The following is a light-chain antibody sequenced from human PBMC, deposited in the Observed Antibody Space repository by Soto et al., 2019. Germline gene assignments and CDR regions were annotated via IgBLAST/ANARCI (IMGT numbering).Light chain of an antibody. V-gene: IGKV1-39*01. CDR3: QQSYTTPQT. Sequence: DIQMTQSPSSLSASVGDRVTITCRASQSIASHLNWYQQKSGKAPKLLIYAASSLQSGVPSRFSGSGAGTDFTLTNSSLQPEDFATYYCQQSYTTPQTFGRGTKLEIK. CDR2: AAS. CDR1: QSIASH. J-gene: IGKJ2*01.